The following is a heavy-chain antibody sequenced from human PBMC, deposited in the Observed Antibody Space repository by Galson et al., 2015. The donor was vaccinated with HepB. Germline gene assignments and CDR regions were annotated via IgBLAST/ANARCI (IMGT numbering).Heavy chain of an antibody. Sequence: SVKVSCKASGGTFNSYTLSWVRQAPGQGLEWMGRIIPILGIANYAQMFQGRVTITADKSTSTAYMELSSLKSEDTAVYFCASGVNGFSYGNRPYDYWGQGTRLTVSS. CDR1: GGTFNSYT. D-gene: IGHD5-18*01. J-gene: IGHJ4*02. V-gene: IGHV1-69*02. CDR2: IIPILGIA. CDR3: ASGVNGFSYGNRPYDY.